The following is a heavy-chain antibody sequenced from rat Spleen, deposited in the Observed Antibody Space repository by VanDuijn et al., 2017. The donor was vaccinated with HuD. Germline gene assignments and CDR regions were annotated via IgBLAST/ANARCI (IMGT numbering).Heavy chain of an antibody. D-gene: IGHD3-8*01. CDR3: ARVQGPFAY. V-gene: IGHV5-29*01. Sequence: EVQLVESDGGLVQPGRSLKLSCAASGFTFSDYYMAWVRQAPTKGLEWVATISYDGSSTYYRDSVKGRFTISRDNAKSTLYLQMDSLRSEDTATYYCARVQGPFAYWGQGTLVTVSS. J-gene: IGHJ3*01. CDR2: ISYDGSST. CDR1: GFTFSDYY.